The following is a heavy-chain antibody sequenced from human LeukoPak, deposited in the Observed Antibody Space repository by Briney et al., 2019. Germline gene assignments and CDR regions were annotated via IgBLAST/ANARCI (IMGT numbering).Heavy chain of an antibody. CDR1: GYTFTGYY. CDR2: INPNSGGT. D-gene: IGHD3-10*01. J-gene: IGHJ6*03. CDR3: ARLSYGSGSYNYYYYMDV. Sequence: ASVKVSCKVSGYTFTGYYMHWVRQAPGQGLEWMGWINPNSGGTNYAQKFQGRVTMTRDTSISTAYMELSRLRSDDTAVYYCARLSYGSGSYNYYYYMDVWGKGTTVTVSS. V-gene: IGHV1-2*02.